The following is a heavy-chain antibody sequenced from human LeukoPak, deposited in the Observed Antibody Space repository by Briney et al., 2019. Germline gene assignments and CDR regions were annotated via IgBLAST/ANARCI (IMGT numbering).Heavy chain of an antibody. Sequence: KPSETLSLTCTVSGGSINSFSDYWGWIRQPPGKGLEWIGSVKYSGSTNYNPSLKSRVTISVDTSKNQFSLRLNSVTAADTAVYYCARPTSSWYNWFDPWGQGTPVIVSS. J-gene: IGHJ5*02. V-gene: IGHV4-39*01. D-gene: IGHD6-13*01. CDR2: VKYSGST. CDR1: GGSINSFSDY. CDR3: ARPTSSWYNWFDP.